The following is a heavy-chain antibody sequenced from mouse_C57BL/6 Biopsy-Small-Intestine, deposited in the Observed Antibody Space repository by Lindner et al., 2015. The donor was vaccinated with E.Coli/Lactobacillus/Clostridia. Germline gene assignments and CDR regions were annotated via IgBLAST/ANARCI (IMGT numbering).Heavy chain of an antibody. CDR3: ARTSLHMVQAERDY. Sequence: SVKVSCKASGDIFSSFGYSWVRQAPRQGLEWMGGVVPMIGATNYAQKFQGRVTITADQSTSTTYMELSSLTSEDTAVYYCARTSLHMVQAERDYWGQGTLVTVSS. J-gene: IGHJ4*01. D-gene: IGHD2-2*01. V-gene: IGHV1-81*01. CDR2: VVPMIGAT. CDR1: GDIFSSFG.